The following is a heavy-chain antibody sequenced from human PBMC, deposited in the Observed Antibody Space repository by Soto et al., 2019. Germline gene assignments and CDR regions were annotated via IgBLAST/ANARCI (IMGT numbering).Heavy chain of an antibody. Sequence: EVQLVESGGGLGQPGRSLRLSCAASGFTFDDYAMHWVRQAPRKGLEWVSGISWNSGNIGYADSLKGRFTISRDNAKYSLYLQMNSLGAEDTAWYYCAKDIGALSGTNHLYFDYWGQGALVTVSS. CDR2: ISWNSGNI. J-gene: IGHJ4*02. CDR1: GFTFDDYA. CDR3: AKDIGALSGTNHLYFDY. V-gene: IGHV3-9*01. D-gene: IGHD1-7*01.